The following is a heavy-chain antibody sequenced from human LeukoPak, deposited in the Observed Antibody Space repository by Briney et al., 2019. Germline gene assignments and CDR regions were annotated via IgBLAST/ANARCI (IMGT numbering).Heavy chain of an antibody. V-gene: IGHV4-34*01. CDR2: INHSGST. D-gene: IGHD1-26*01. J-gene: IGHJ6*02. CDR1: GGSFSGYY. CDR3: ARVRGSGSYKPYYYYGMDV. Sequence: MPSETLSLTCAVYGGSFSGYYWSWIRQPPGKGLKWIGEINHSGSTNYNPSLKSRVTISVDTSKNQFSLKLSSVTAADTAVYYCARVRGSGSYKPYYYYGMDVWGQGTTVTVSS.